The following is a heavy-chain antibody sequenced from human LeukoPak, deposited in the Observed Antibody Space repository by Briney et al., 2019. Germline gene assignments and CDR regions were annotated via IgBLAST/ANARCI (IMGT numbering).Heavy chain of an antibody. CDR2: INPNSGGT. CDR1: GYTFTVYY. V-gene: IGHV1-2*02. CDR3: ASESDYGDYVDAFDI. Sequence: ASVKVSCKASGYTFTVYYMHWVRQAPGQGLEWMGWINPNSGGTNYAQKFQGRVTMTRDTSISTAYMELSRLRSDDTAVYYCASESDYGDYVDAFDIWGQGTMVTVSS. J-gene: IGHJ3*02. D-gene: IGHD4-17*01.